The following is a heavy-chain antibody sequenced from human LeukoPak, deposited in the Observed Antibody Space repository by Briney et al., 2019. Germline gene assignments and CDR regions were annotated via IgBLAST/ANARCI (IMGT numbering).Heavy chain of an antibody. CDR3: AREGRYYDSSGYRNGLDY. J-gene: IGHJ4*02. Sequence: SQTLSLTCAISGDSVSSNSAASNWIRQSPSRGLEWLGRTYYRSKWYNDYAVSVKSRITINPDTSKNQFSLQLNSVTPEDTAVYYCAREGRYYDSSGYRNGLDYWGQGTLVTVSS. CDR1: GDSVSSNSAA. V-gene: IGHV6-1*01. D-gene: IGHD3-22*01. CDR2: TYYRSKWYN.